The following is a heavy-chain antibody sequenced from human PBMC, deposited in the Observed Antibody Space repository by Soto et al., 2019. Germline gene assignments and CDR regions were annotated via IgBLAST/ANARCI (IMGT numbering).Heavy chain of an antibody. J-gene: IGHJ4*02. Sequence: PGGSLRLSCAVSGFTFSSHAMHWVRQAPGKGLEWVALIYSDGNSKYYADSVKGRFTTSRDNAKNTLYLQMNSLRAEDTALYYCAKDSVDAGLELPYFDYWGQGTLVTVSS. CDR1: GFTFSSHA. CDR3: AKDSVDAGLELPYFDY. V-gene: IGHV3-30-3*01. D-gene: IGHD1-7*01. CDR2: IYSDGNSK.